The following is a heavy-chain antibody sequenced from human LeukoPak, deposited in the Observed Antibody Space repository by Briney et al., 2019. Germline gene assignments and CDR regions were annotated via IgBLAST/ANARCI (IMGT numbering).Heavy chain of an antibody. D-gene: IGHD3-10*01. Sequence: SETLSLTCGVNGGSFSDYYWTWIRRSPGKGLEWIGEINHSANTNYNPSLKSRVTISVDTSKNQFSLKLHSVTAADTAVYYCARVKSYLYNWFDPWGQGTLVTVSS. V-gene: IGHV4-34*01. J-gene: IGHJ5*02. CDR2: INHSANT. CDR3: ARVKSYLYNWFDP. CDR1: GGSFSDYY.